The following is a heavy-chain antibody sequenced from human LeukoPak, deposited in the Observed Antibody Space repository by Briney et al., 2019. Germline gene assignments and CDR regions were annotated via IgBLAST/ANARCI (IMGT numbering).Heavy chain of an antibody. V-gene: IGHV1-2*02. CDR2: INPNSGDT. CDR3: ARARGNYGDYADY. CDR1: GYTFTNYY. J-gene: IGHJ4*02. Sequence: ASVKVSCKASGYTFTNYYLHWVRQAPGQGLEWMGWINPNSGDTNYAQKFQGRVTITRDTSASTAYMELSSLRSEDTAVYYCARARGNYGDYADYWGQGTLVTVSS. D-gene: IGHD4-17*01.